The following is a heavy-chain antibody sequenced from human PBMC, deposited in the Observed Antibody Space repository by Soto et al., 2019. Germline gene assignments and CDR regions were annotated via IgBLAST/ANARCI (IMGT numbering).Heavy chain of an antibody. V-gene: IGHV3-23*01. CDR2: ISATAGST. D-gene: IGHD5-18*01. Sequence: EVQLLESGGGLVQPGGSLRLSCAASGFTFGSFGMSWVRQAPGKGLEWVSAISATAGSTYYANSVKGRFTFSRDNSKNTLYLQMNSLRADDTAVYYCAKDRGFSYGYGFDYCGQGTLVTVSS. CDR3: AKDRGFSYGYGFDY. J-gene: IGHJ4*02. CDR1: GFTFGSFG.